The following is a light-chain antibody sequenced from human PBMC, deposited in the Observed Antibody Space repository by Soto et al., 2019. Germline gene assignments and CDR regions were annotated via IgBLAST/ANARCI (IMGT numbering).Light chain of an antibody. CDR1: QSISSW. Sequence: DIPMTQSPSTLSASVGDRVTITCRASQSISSWLTWYQQKPGKAPRVLIYKASSLQSGVPSRFSGSGSGTDFTLTISSLQPDDVATYYCLQYHSYPYSFGQGTKLEIK. V-gene: IGKV1-5*03. J-gene: IGKJ2*01. CDR3: LQYHSYPYS. CDR2: KAS.